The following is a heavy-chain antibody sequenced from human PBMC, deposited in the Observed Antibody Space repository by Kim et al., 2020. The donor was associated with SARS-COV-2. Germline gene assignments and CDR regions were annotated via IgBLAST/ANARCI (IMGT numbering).Heavy chain of an antibody. V-gene: IGHV3-11*05. CDR3: AREKGGYYGSGSYYRPGMDV. Sequence: FTISRDNAKNSLYLQMNSLRAEDTAVYYCAREKGGYYGSGSYYRPGMDVWGQGTTVTVSS. J-gene: IGHJ6*02. D-gene: IGHD3-10*01.